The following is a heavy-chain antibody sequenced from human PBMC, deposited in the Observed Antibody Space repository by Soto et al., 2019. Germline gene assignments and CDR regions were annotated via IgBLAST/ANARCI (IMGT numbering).Heavy chain of an antibody. CDR3: ARDRGLQDSSSSNGSYYYDGMDV. D-gene: IGHD6-6*01. V-gene: IGHV4-4*02. J-gene: IGHJ6*02. CDR1: GGSISSSNW. CDR2: IYHSGST. Sequence: SDTLSLTCAVSGGSISSSNWWSWVRQPPGKGLEWIGEIYHSGSTNYNPSLKSRVTISVDKSKNQFSLKLSSVTAADTAVYYCARDRGLQDSSSSNGSYYYDGMDVWGQGTTVT.